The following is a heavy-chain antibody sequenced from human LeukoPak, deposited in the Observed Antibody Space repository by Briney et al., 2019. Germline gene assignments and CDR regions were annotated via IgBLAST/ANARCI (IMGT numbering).Heavy chain of an antibody. CDR1: GFTFSSYA. D-gene: IGHD3-22*01. Sequence: GGSLRLSCAVSGFTFSSYALSWVRQAPGRGLEWVSAISGSGDSTYYADSVKGRFTISRDNSKNTLYLQMNSLRAEDTAVYYCAKASITMKQLYYYYYMDVWGKGTTVTVSS. CDR2: ISGSGDST. CDR3: AKASITMKQLYYYYYMDV. J-gene: IGHJ6*03. V-gene: IGHV3-23*01.